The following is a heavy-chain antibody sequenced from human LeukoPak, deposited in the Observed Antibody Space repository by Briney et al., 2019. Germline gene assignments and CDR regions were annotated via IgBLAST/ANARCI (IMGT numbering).Heavy chain of an antibody. CDR2: IIPIFGTA. CDR3: ARSNYDILTGYFSYLDY. V-gene: IGHV1-69*01. CDR1: GGTFSSYA. D-gene: IGHD3-9*01. Sequence: ASVKVSCKASGGTFSSYAISWVRQAPGQGLEWMGGIIPIFGTANYAQKFQGRVTITADESTGTAYMELSSLRSEDTAVYYCARSNYDILTGYFSYLDYWGQGTLVTVSS. J-gene: IGHJ4*02.